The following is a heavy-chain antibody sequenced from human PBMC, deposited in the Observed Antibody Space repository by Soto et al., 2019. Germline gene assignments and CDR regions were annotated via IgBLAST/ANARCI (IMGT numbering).Heavy chain of an antibody. CDR1: GFTFSSYG. D-gene: IGHD4-4*01. CDR3: AKEYSTYVGYYYYYMDV. Sequence: QVQLVESGGGVVQPGRSLRLSCAASGFTFSSYGMHWVRQAPGKGLEWVAVISYDGSNKYYADSVKGRFTISRDNSKNTLYLQMNSLRAEDTAVYYCAKEYSTYVGYYYYYMDVWCKGTTVTVSS. CDR2: ISYDGSNK. J-gene: IGHJ6*03. V-gene: IGHV3-30*18.